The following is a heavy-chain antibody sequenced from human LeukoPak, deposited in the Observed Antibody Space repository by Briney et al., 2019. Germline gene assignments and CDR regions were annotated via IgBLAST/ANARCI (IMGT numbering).Heavy chain of an antibody. V-gene: IGHV3-30*03. J-gene: IGHJ4*02. D-gene: IGHD5-12*01. Sequence: GRSLRLSCVTSGFTFSSYGMHWVRQVPGKGLEWVAVISYDAESNYHVDSVKGRFTISRDNAKNSLYLQMNSLRAEDTAVYYCARFKLSSGYDPFDYWGQGTLVTVSS. CDR3: ARFKLSSGYDPFDY. CDR1: GFTFSSYG. CDR2: ISYDAESN.